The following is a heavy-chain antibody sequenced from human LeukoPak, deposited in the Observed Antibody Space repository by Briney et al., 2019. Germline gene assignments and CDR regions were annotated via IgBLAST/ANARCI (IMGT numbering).Heavy chain of an antibody. CDR3: ARGQGYSPGDS. D-gene: IGHD3-22*01. CDR1: GGSVSSYY. CDR2: VHHSDNS. J-gene: IGHJ5*01. V-gene: IGHV4-59*08. Sequence: SETLSLTCTVSGGSVSSYYWSWIRQPPGRGLEWIGYVHHSDNSNYNPALKSRVTMSVDTSKNQFSLKLNSVTAADTAVYYCARGQGYSPGDSWGQGTLVTVSS.